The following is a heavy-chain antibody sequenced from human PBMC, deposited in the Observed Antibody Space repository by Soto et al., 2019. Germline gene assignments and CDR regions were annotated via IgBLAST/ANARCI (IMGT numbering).Heavy chain of an antibody. CDR1: GFTFTSSA. Sequence: QMQLVQSGPEVKKPGTSVKVSCKASGFTFTSSAVQWVRQARGQRLEWIGWIVVGSGNTNYAQKFQETVTITRDMSTRTAYMELSSLRSGDTAVYYCAAASTPHYSNSLPLDYWGQGTLVTVSS. J-gene: IGHJ4*02. CDR3: AAASTPHYSNSLPLDY. V-gene: IGHV1-58*01. D-gene: IGHD4-4*01. CDR2: IVVGSGNT.